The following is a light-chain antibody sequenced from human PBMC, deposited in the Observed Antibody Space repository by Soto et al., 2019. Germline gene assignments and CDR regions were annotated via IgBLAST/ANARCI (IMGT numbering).Light chain of an antibody. Sequence: QAVVTQEPSFSVSPGGTVTLTCGLSSVSVYTSHYPSWYQQTPGQAPRTLIYSTNTRSSGVPDRFSGSIVGNKAALTLTGAQADDESDYYCVLYMGSGISVFGGGTQLNGIFVFGGVTQLTVL. CDR1: SVSVYTSHY. CDR2: STN. CDR3: VLYMGSGISVFGGGTQLNGIFV. V-gene: IGLV8-61*01. J-gene: IGLJ7*01.